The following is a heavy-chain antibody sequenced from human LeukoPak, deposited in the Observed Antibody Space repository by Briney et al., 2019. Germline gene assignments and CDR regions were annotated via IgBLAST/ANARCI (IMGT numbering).Heavy chain of an antibody. J-gene: IGHJ4*02. Sequence: SETLSLTCTVSGGSISSSSYYWGWIRQPPGKGLEWIGSIYYSGSTYYNPSLKSRVTISVDTSKNQFSPKLSSVTAADTAVYYCARHGGSSWYGNFDYWGQGTLVTVSS. CDR3: ARHGGSSWYGNFDY. CDR2: IYYSGST. D-gene: IGHD6-13*01. CDR1: GGSISSSSYY. V-gene: IGHV4-39*01.